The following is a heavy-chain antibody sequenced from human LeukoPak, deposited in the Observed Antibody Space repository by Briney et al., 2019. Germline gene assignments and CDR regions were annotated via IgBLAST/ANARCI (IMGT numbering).Heavy chain of an antibody. D-gene: IGHD1-26*01. J-gene: IGHJ4*02. Sequence: PGGSLRLSCAASGFTFSSYAMNWVRQAPGKGLEWVSGTRNTGSSTYYADSVKGRFTISRDNPKNTLSLQMKSLRVEDTAVYYCAKSDGSPPLLFDYWGQGTLVTVSS. CDR2: TRNTGSST. V-gene: IGHV3-23*01. CDR1: GFTFSSYA. CDR3: AKSDGSPPLLFDY.